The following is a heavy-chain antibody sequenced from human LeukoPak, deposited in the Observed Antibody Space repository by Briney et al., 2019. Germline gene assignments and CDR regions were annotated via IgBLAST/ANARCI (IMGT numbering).Heavy chain of an antibody. CDR1: GYTFTSYY. Sequence: GASVKVSCKASGYTFTSYYMHWVRQAPGQGLEWMGIINPSGGNTSYAQKFQGRVTVTRDTSTSTVYMELSSLRSEDTTVYYCARDSPRVYYGSGSYYNALGYWGQGTLVTVSS. V-gene: IGHV1-46*01. CDR2: INPSGGNT. CDR3: ARDSPRVYYGSGSYYNALGY. J-gene: IGHJ4*02. D-gene: IGHD3-10*01.